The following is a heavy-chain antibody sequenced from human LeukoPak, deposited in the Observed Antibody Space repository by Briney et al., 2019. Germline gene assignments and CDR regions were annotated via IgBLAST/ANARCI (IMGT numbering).Heavy chain of an antibody. CDR2: VYTSGST. D-gene: IGHD6-13*01. Sequence: PSETLSLTCTVSGGSISNYYWSWIRQPAGQGLQWIGRVYTSGSTNYNPSLKSRVTMSVDTSKNQFSLKLSAVTAADTAVYYCARFHIAAAGVFDYWGQGTLVTVSS. CDR1: GGSISNYY. CDR3: ARFHIAAAGVFDY. V-gene: IGHV4-4*07. J-gene: IGHJ4*02.